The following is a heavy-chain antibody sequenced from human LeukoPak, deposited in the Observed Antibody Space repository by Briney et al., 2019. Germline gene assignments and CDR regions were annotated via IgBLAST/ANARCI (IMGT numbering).Heavy chain of an antibody. CDR1: GFTFSSYS. Sequence: PGGSLRLSCAASGFTFSSYSMNWVRQAPGKGLEWVAVIWYDGSNKYYADSVKGRFTISRDNSKNTLYLQMNSLRAEDTAVYYCASTSGWYEPIDYWDQGTLVTVSS. CDR2: IWYDGSNK. CDR3: ASTSGWYEPIDY. J-gene: IGHJ4*02. V-gene: IGHV3-33*08. D-gene: IGHD6-19*01.